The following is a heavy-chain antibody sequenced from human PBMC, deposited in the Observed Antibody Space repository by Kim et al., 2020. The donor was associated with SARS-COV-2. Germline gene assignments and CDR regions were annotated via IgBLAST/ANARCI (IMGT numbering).Heavy chain of an antibody. CDR3: AAGSITGTSSYFDY. D-gene: IGHD1-7*01. V-gene: IGHV3-53*01. Sequence: AESVKCRFNISRDNSKTTLYLKMNRLRAEDTAVYYCAAGSITGTSSYFDYWGQGTLVTVSS. J-gene: IGHJ4*02.